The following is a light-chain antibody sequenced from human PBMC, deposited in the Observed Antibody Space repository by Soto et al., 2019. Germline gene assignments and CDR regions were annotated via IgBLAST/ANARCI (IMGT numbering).Light chain of an antibody. CDR3: QQSYSTPPIT. V-gene: IGKV1-39*01. CDR2: AAS. CDR1: QSISSY. J-gene: IGKJ5*01. Sequence: DIQMTQSPSSLSASVGDRVTITCRASQSISSYLNWYQQKPGKAPKLLIYAASSLQSGVPSRFSGSGSGTHFTLTISSLQPEDFATYYCQQSYSTPPITSGQGTRLEIK.